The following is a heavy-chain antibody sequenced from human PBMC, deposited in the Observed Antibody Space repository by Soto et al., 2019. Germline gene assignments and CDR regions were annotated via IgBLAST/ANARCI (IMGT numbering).Heavy chain of an antibody. D-gene: IGHD6-6*01. CDR3: ERSIAVPSGHIDH. Sequence: QVQLQESGPGLVKPSETLSLTCRVSGGSMSGYYWSWVRLAPGKGLEWIGYVYYTGSTNYNPSLQSRVSISVDTSNKHFSLSLSLVTAADTAVYFCERSIAVPSGHIDHLGQGIRVTISS. J-gene: IGHJ4*02. CDR2: VYYTGST. CDR1: GGSMSGYY. V-gene: IGHV4-59*01.